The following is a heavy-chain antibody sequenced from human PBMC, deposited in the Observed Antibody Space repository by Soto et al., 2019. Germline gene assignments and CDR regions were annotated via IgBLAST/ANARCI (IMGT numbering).Heavy chain of an antibody. D-gene: IGHD2-8*02. CDR3: ARDPQGWCRGTSCFENYYYAMDV. CDR1: GYTFTDYH. J-gene: IGHJ6*02. V-gene: IGHV1-2*04. CDR2: VDPNTGDT. Sequence: QVQLVQSGAEVKKPGASVKVSCKASGYTFTDYHIHWMRQAPGQGLEWMGWVDPNTGDTNYAQKFQGWVTINRDTSVNTAHMELSSLTSDDTAVFYCARDPQGWCRGTSCFENYYYAMDVWGQGTTVIVS.